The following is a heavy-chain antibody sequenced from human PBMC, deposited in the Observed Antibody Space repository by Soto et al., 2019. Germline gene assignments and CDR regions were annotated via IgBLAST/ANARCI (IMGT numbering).Heavy chain of an antibody. CDR2: TFYSGNT. CDR1: GASMTKNNHY. V-gene: IGHV4-39*01. D-gene: IGHD3-3*02. J-gene: IGHJ6*02. Sequence: LSLTCTVSGASMTKNNHYWAWIRQPPGKGLEWIATTFYSGNTYYNPSLKSRLTVSVDTSNNQSSLKLSSVTAADSAVYFCARHPLWSISSGPFGMDVWGQGTTVTVSS. CDR3: ARHPLWSISSGPFGMDV.